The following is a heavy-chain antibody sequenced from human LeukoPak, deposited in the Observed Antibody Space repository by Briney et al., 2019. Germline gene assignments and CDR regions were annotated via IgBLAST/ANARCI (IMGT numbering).Heavy chain of an antibody. J-gene: IGHJ4*02. CDR3: ARGPTYYYGSGSYSPFDY. D-gene: IGHD3-10*01. CDR2: IYYSGST. CDR1: GGSISSGGYY. V-gene: IGHV4-61*08. Sequence: SQTLSLTCTVSGGSISSGGYYWSWIRQPPGKGLEWIGYIYYSGSTNYNPSLKSRVTISVDTSKNQFSLKLSSVTAADTAVYYCARGPTYYYGSGSYSPFDYWGQGTLVTVSS.